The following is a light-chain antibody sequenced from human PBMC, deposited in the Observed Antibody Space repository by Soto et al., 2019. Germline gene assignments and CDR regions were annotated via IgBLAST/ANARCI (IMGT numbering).Light chain of an antibody. Sequence: QSALTQPASVSGSPGQSITISCTGTSSDVGNYNLVSWYQQHPGKAPKLMIYEVSKRPSGVSNHFSGSKSGNTASLTISGLQAEDEADYYCCSYSYTSTYVFGTGTKVTVL. J-gene: IGLJ1*01. CDR3: CSYSYTSTYV. CDR2: EVS. V-gene: IGLV2-23*02. CDR1: SSDVGNYNL.